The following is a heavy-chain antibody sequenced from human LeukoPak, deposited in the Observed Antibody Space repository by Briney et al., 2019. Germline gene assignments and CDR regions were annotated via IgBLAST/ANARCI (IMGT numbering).Heavy chain of an antibody. CDR3: ARSRFLDY. J-gene: IGHJ4*02. D-gene: IGHD3-3*01. V-gene: IGHV4-39*07. CDR2: INHSGST. Sequence: SETLSLTCTVSGGSISSGDYYWSWIRQPPGKGLEWIGEINHSGSTNYNPSLKSRVTISVDTSKNQFSLKLSSVTAADTAVYYCARSRFLDYWGQGTLVTVSS. CDR1: GGSISSGDYY.